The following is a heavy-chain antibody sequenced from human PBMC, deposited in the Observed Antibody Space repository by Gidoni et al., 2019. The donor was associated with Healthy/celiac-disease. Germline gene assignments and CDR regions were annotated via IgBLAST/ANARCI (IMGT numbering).Heavy chain of an antibody. CDR1: GGSISSGSSY. V-gene: IGHV4-61*02. D-gene: IGHD5-18*01. CDR3: ARDRDTAMFTGYYYGMTS. J-gene: IGHJ6*02. Sequence: QVQLQESGPGLVKPSQTLSLTCTVSGGSISSGSSYWSGIRQPAGKGLEWIGRIYTSGGTNYNPSPKSRSTLSVDTSKNQFSWKLSSVTAADTAVYYGARDRDTAMFTGYYYGMTSGAKGPRSPSP. CDR2: IYTSGGT.